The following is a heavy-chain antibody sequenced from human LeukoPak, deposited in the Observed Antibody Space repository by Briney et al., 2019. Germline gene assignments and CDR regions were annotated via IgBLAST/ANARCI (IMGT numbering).Heavy chain of an antibody. J-gene: IGHJ4*02. D-gene: IGHD2-2*01. CDR2: ISSTGGGT. Sequence: GGSLRLSYAASGFDFNMYAMNWVRQAPGKGLEWVSGISSTGGGTDYADSVKGRFTISRDNFKNTLYLQMNSLRAEDTAVYYCATNPFCSSTSYFHDYWGQGTLVTVSS. CDR1: GFDFNMYA. V-gene: IGHV3-23*01. CDR3: ATNPFCSSTSYFHDY.